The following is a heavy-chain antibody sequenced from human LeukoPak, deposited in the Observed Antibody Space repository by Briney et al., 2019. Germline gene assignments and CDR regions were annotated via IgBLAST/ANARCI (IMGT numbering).Heavy chain of an antibody. CDR2: ISFDGSNK. V-gene: IGHV3-30-3*01. Sequence: GTSLRLSCAASGFTFNSYAMHWVRQAPGKGLEWVAVISFDGSNKYYADSVKGRFTVSRDKSRRTLYLQMNGLRAEDTAVYYCARDYYYDSTGYSGADYWGQGTLVTVSS. D-gene: IGHD3-22*01. CDR1: GFTFNSYA. J-gene: IGHJ4*02. CDR3: ARDYYYDSTGYSGADY.